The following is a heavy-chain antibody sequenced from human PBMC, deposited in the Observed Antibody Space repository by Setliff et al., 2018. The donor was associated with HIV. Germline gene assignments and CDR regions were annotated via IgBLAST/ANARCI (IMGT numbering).Heavy chain of an antibody. V-gene: IGHV4-31*03. Sequence: KPSETLSLTCTVSGGSISSGGYYWSWIRQHPGKGLEWIGYIFYSGSTYYNPSLKSRVTISIDTSKNQFSLNLSSVPTADTAVYYCARGLPYYDENRCYYYFDYWGQGPLVTVSS. CDR3: ARGLPYYDENRCYYYFDY. J-gene: IGHJ4*02. CDR2: IFYSGST. D-gene: IGHD3-22*01. CDR1: GGSISSGGYY.